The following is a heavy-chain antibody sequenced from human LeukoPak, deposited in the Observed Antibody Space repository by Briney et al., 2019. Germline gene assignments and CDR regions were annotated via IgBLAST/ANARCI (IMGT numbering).Heavy chain of an antibody. D-gene: IGHD2-2*02. Sequence: ASVKVSCKASGYTFTGYYMHWVRQAPGQGLEWIGWINPNSGGTNYAQKFQGRVTMTRDTSISTAYMELSRLRSDDTAVYYCARDSRVVVPAAIHYMDVWGKGTTVIVSS. CDR3: ARDSRVVVPAAIHYMDV. CDR1: GYTFTGYY. CDR2: INPNSGGT. V-gene: IGHV1-2*02. J-gene: IGHJ6*03.